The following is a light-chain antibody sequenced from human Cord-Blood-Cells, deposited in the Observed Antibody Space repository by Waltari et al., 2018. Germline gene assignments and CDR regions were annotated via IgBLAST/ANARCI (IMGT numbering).Light chain of an antibody. Sequence: QSALTQPASVSGSPGPSITIPCTGTSSDVGGYNFVPWYQHHPGKAPNLMIYDVSKRPSGVSNRFSGSKSGNTASLTISGLQAEDEADYYCSSYTSSSTWVFGGGTKLTVL. V-gene: IGLV2-14*03. J-gene: IGLJ3*02. CDR1: SSDVGGYNF. CDR2: DVS. CDR3: SSYTSSSTWV.